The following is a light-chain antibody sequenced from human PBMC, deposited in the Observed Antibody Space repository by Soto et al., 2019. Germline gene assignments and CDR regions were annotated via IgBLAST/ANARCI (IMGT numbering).Light chain of an antibody. J-gene: IGKJ4*01. CDR1: QSISSW. CDR3: QQYNSYPLT. Sequence: DIQMTQSPSTLSAFVGDRVTISCRASQSISSWLACYQQKPGKVPKLLIYKAFNLERGAPSRFRGSGSGAEFTLTISSLQPDDFETYYCQQYNSYPLTFGGGTKVAIK. V-gene: IGKV1-5*03. CDR2: KAF.